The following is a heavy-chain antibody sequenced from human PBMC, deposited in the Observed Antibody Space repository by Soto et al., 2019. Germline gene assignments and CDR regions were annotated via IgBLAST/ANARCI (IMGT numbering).Heavy chain of an antibody. J-gene: IGHJ4*02. CDR2: ISYDGSNK. CDR3: AKDPGVCSGGSCYSFFDY. D-gene: IGHD2-15*01. V-gene: IGHV3-30*18. CDR1: GFTFSSYG. Sequence: QVQLVESGGGVVQPGRSLRLSCAASGFTFSSYGMHWVRQAPGKGLEWVAVISYDGSNKYYADSVKGRFTISRDNSKNPLYLQMNSLRAEDTAVYYCAKDPGVCSGGSCYSFFDYWGQGTLVTVSS.